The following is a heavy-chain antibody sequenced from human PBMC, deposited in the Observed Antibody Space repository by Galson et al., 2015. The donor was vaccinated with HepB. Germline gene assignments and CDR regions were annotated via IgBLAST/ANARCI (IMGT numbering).Heavy chain of an antibody. CDR2: IDYTGNP. CDR3: ARDLGSGRYPWDYHYGMDV. Sequence: ETLSLTCTISGGSISTYYWTWIRQPPGKGLEWIGYIDYTGNPNYDHSLKSRVSISLDKSRNQFSLRLTSVTAADTAVYYCARDLGSGRYPWDYHYGMDVWGLGTTVNVAS. J-gene: IGHJ6*02. D-gene: IGHD1-26*01. CDR1: GGSISTYY. V-gene: IGHV4-59*01.